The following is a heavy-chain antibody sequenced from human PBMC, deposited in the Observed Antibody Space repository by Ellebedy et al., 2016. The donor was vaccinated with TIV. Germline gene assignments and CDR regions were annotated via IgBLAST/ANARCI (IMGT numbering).Heavy chain of an antibody. CDR1: GFTFSNAW. J-gene: IGHJ4*02. CDR3: VVVGGWLLLGRFDY. D-gene: IGHD3-22*01. CDR2: IKSKTDGGTT. V-gene: IGHV3-15*01. Sequence: GESLKISCAASGFTFSNAWMSWVRQAPGKGLEWVGRIKSKTDGGTTDYAAPVKGRFTISRDDSKNTLYLQMNSLKTEDTAVYYCVVVGGWLLLGRFDYWGQGTLVTVSS.